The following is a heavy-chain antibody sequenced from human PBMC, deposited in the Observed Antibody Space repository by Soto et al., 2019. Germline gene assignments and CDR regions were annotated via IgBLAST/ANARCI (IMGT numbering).Heavy chain of an antibody. CDR2: IFSGGRT. CDR1: GFTVFNNY. V-gene: IGHV3-53*02. J-gene: IGHJ4*01. Sequence: EVQLVETGGGLVQPGGSLRLSCAASGFTVFNNYMSWVRQAPWEGLEWVSVIFSGGRTSYADSVKGRFTVSRDSSKNTLYLKLNSLRAEDTDGYYCATHPSFHKCGHGTLVPVSP. CDR3: ATHPSFHK.